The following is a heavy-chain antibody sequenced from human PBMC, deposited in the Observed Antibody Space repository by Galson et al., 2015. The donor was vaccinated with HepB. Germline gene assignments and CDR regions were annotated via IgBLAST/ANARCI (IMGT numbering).Heavy chain of an antibody. J-gene: IGHJ4*02. CDR3: AREDGYKGPLDY. CDR2: ITWDGSST. CDR1: GFTFDDYT. V-gene: IGHV3-43*01. D-gene: IGHD5-24*01. Sequence: SLRLSCAASGFTFDDYTMHWVRQAPGKGLEWVSLITWDGSSTYYADSVTGRFTVSRDNSKNSLYLQMNSLRTEDTALYYCAREDGYKGPLDYWGQGTLVTVS.